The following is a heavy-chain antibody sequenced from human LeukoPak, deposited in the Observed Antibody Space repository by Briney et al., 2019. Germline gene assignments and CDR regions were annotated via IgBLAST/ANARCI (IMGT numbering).Heavy chain of an antibody. J-gene: IGHJ3*01. V-gene: IGHV4-4*02. CDR2: IFHSGST. D-gene: IGHD3-16*01. Sequence: SETLSLTCAVSGVSISSGNWWSWVRQPPGKGLQWIGEIFHSGSTNYNPSLKSRVTISVDNSKNQLSLTLTSVTAADTAVYYCARDLDYYDRTYAYDVWGRGTMVTVSS. CDR1: GVSISSGNW. CDR3: ARDLDYYDRTYAYDV.